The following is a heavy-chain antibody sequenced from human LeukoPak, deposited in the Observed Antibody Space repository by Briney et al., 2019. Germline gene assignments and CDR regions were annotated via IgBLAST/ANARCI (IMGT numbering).Heavy chain of an antibody. CDR3: ARQGPTYYFDY. CDR1: GFTVGSNY. Sequence: PGGSLRLSCAASGFTVGSNYMSWVRQAPGKGLEWVSVIYSGGSTYYADSVKGRFTISRHNSKNTLYLQMNSLRAEDTAVYYCARQGPTYYFDYWGQGTLVTVSS. V-gene: IGHV3-53*04. J-gene: IGHJ4*02. CDR2: IYSGGST.